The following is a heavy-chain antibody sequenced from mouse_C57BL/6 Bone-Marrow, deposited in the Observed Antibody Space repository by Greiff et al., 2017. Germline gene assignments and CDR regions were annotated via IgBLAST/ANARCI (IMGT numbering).Heavy chain of an antibody. J-gene: IGHJ2*01. D-gene: IGHD1-1*01. CDR3: ARGGYYGPYYCGY. CDR1: GYTFTSYW. Sequence: QVQLQQPGAELVMPGASVKLSCKASGYTFTSYWMHWVKQRPGQGLEWIGEIDPSDSYTNYNQKFKGKSTLTVDKSSSTAYMQLSSLTSEDSAVYYCARGGYYGPYYCGYWGQGTTLTVSS. CDR2: IDPSDSYT. V-gene: IGHV1-69*01.